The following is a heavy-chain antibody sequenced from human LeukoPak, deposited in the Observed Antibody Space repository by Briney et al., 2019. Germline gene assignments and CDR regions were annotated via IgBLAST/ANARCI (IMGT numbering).Heavy chain of an antibody. V-gene: IGHV1-18*01. Sequence: ASVKVSCKASGYTFTSYGISWVRQAPGQGLEWMGWISAYNGNTNYAQKFQGRVTMTEDTSTDTAYMELSSLRSEDTAVYYCATDRLDYGDFSDYWGQGTLVTVSS. CDR3: ATDRLDYGDFSDY. CDR2: ISAYNGNT. CDR1: GYTFTSYG. J-gene: IGHJ4*02. D-gene: IGHD4-17*01.